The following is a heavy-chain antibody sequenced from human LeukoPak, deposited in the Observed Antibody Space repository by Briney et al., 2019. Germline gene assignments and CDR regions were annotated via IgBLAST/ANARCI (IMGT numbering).Heavy chain of an antibody. CDR3: ARVGYDFWSGTESFDY. CDR2: TKQDGSEK. V-gene: IGHV3-7*01. J-gene: IGHJ4*02. D-gene: IGHD3-3*01. Sequence: GGSLRLSCAASGFTFSSYWMSWVRQAPGKGLEWVANTKQDGSEKYYVDSVKGRFTISRDNAKNSLYLQMNSLRAEDTAVYYCARVGYDFWSGTESFDYWGQGTLVTVSS. CDR1: GFTFSSYW.